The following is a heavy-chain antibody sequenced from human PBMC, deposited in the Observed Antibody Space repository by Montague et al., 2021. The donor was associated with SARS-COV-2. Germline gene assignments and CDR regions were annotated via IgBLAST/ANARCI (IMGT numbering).Heavy chain of an antibody. CDR3: ARVRGGFLEWLLYFDY. J-gene: IGHJ4*02. CDR2: IYYSGST. D-gene: IGHD3-3*01. CDR1: GGSISSGGYY. Sequence: TLSLTRTVSGGSISSGGYYWSWIRQHPGKGLEWIGYIYYSGSTYYXPSLKSRVTISVDTSKNQFSLKPSSVTAADTAVYYCARVRGGFLEWLLYFDYWGQGTLVTVSS. V-gene: IGHV4-31*03.